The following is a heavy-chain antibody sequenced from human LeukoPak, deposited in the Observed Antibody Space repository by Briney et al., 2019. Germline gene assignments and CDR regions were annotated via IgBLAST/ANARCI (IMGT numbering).Heavy chain of an antibody. V-gene: IGHV1-69*04. Sequence: SVKVSCKASGGTFSSYAISWVRQAPGQGREWMGRIIRILGIANYAQKFQGRVTITADKSTSTAYMELRSLRSEDTAVYSCASDWRGDGYNLDTFDIWGQGTVVTVSS. J-gene: IGHJ3*02. D-gene: IGHD5-24*01. CDR2: IIRILGIA. CDR3: ASDWRGDGYNLDTFDI. CDR1: GGTFSSYA.